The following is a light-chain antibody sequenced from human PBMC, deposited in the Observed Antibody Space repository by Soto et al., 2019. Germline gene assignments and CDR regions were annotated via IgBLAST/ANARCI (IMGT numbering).Light chain of an antibody. CDR2: AAS. J-gene: IGKJ5*01. CDR1: QGISSW. V-gene: IGKV1-12*01. Sequence: IEKTLYLSVGCTSVRNRVTITCRASQGISSWLAWYQQKRGKVPKLLIYAASTLQSGVPSRFSGNGSGTDFNKTICSLQPEDWETYCCPLANCLPITFGHGTRLDI. CDR3: PLANCLPIT.